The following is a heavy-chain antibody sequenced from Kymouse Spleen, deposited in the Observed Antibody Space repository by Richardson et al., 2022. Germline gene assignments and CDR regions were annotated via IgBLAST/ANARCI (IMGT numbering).Heavy chain of an antibody. D-gene: IGHD3-10*01. CDR1: GFTFSSYG. V-gene: IGHV3-33*01. Sequence: QVQLVESGGGVVQPGRSLRLSCAASGFTFSSYGMHWVRQAPGKGLEWVAVIWYDGSNKYYADSVKGRFTISRDNSKNTLYLQMNSLRAEDTAVYYCARDRVSSVRGVIDYWGQGTLVTVSS. J-gene: IGHJ4*02. CDR2: IWYDGSNK. CDR3: ARDRVSSVRGVIDY.